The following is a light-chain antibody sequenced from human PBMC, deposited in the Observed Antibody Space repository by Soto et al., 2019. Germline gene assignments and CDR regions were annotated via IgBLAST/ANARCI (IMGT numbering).Light chain of an antibody. V-gene: IGLV2-23*01. CDR1: SSDVGGYNL. CDR3: CSYAAGSTPVL. J-gene: IGLJ2*01. CDR2: EGY. Sequence: QSVLTQPASVSGSPGQSITIPCTGTSSDVGGYNLVSWFQHHPGKAPKLLIYEGYKRPSGVSNRFAGSKSGNTASLTISGLQAEDEADYYCCSYAAGSTPVLFGGGTKLTVL.